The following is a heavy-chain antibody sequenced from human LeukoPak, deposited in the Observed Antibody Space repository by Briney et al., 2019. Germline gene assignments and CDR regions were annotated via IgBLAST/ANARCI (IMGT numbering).Heavy chain of an antibody. D-gene: IGHD1-26*01. J-gene: IGHJ3*01. Sequence: ASVKVSCKASGYTFTSNYMHWVRQAPGQGLEWMGVIAPSSGTTSYAQKFQGRVTMTRDTSTSTLYMELSSLSAEDTAVYYCPSGGYFGDAFDFRGQGTMVTVSS. CDR2: IAPSSGTT. V-gene: IGHV1-46*03. CDR1: GYTFTSNY. CDR3: PSGGYFGDAFDF.